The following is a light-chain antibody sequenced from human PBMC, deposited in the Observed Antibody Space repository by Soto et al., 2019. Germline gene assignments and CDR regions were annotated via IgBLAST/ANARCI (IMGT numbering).Light chain of an antibody. CDR1: SSDVGAYNY. J-gene: IGLJ1*01. V-gene: IGLV2-14*03. CDR3: NSYTSRTRI. Sequence: QSALTQPASVSGSPGQSITISCTGTSSDVGAYNYVSWYQQHPGKAPKLMIYDVSYRPAWVSNRFSGSKSGNTASLTISGLQAEDEADYYCNSYTSRTRIFGTRTKVTVL. CDR2: DVS.